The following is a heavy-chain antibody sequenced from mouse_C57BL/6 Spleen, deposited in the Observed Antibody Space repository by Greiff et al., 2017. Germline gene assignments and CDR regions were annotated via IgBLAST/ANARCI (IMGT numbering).Heavy chain of an antibody. Sequence: VQLQQSGAELVRPGASVKLSCKASGYTFTDYYINWVQQRPGQGLEWIARIYPGSGNTYYNEKFKGKATLTAEKSSSTAYMQLSSLTSEDSAVYFCASPYDGSSPYSAMDYWGQGTSVTVSS. J-gene: IGHJ4*01. CDR3: ASPYDGSSPYSAMDY. D-gene: IGHD1-1*01. CDR1: GYTFTDYY. CDR2: IYPGSGNT. V-gene: IGHV1-76*01.